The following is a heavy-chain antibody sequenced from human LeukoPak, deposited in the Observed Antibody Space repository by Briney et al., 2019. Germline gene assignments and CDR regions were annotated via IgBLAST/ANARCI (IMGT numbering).Heavy chain of an antibody. CDR2: IEQDGSEE. CDR3: ARRNYFDS. CDR1: GFTFSSHW. Sequence: GGSLRLSCAASGFTFSSHWMGWVRQAPGKGLEWVASIEQDGSEEYYVDSVKGRFTISRDNVKNSVHLQMNSLRAEDTAVYYCARRNYFDSWGQGTLVTVSS. J-gene: IGHJ5*01. V-gene: IGHV3-7*05.